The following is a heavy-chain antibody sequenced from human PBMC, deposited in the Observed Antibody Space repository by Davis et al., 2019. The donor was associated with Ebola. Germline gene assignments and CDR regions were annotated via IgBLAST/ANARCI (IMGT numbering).Heavy chain of an antibody. CDR3: ARGDVVTFGGYSDY. CDR2: IIPVFGKA. V-gene: IGHV1-69*05. D-gene: IGHD3-16*01. Sequence: SVKVSCKTSGYVFSDHYIHWLRHAPGQGLEWMGGIIPVFGKANNAQKFQDRVSLTTDTSTSTAYMELRSLRSDDTAVYYCARGDVVTFGGYSDYWGQGTLVTVSS. J-gene: IGHJ4*02. CDR1: GYVFSDHY.